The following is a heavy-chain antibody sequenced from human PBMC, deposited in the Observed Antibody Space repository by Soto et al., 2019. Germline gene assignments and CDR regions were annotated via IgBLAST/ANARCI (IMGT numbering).Heavy chain of an antibody. CDR2: INHSGST. D-gene: IGHD3-22*01. J-gene: IGHJ4*02. V-gene: IGHV4-34*01. Sequence: QVQLQQWGAGLLKPSETLSLTCAVYGGSFSGYYWSWIRQPPGKGLEWIGEINHSGSTNYNPSLKSRVTKSVDTYKNQFSLKLSSVTAADTAVYYCARVPEGDSSGYVVFDYWGQGTLVTVSS. CDR1: GGSFSGYY. CDR3: ARVPEGDSSGYVVFDY.